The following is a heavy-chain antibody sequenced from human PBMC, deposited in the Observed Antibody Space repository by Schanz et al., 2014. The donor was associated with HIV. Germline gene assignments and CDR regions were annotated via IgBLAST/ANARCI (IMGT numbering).Heavy chain of an antibody. CDR2: ISAGVGTA. D-gene: IGHD3-16*01. CDR3: AIRTPMISFGAFDI. J-gene: IGHJ3*02. CDR1: GFNFNSYG. Sequence: VQLAESGGGVVRPGRSLRLSCAASGFNFNSYGMHWVRQAPGKGLEWVSTISAGVGTASYADSVKGRFTISRDNSKKMLFLQMNRLRAEDTAVYYCAIRTPMISFGAFDIWGRGTMVTVSS. V-gene: IGHV3-23*04.